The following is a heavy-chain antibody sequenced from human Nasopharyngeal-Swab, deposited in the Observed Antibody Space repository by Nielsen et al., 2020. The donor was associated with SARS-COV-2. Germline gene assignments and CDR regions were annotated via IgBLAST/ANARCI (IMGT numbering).Heavy chain of an antibody. D-gene: IGHD1-1*01. J-gene: IGHJ4*02. Sequence: GESLKISCAAPGFTFSSHAMGWVRQAPGKGLEWVSAISGTGGSTYYTDSVKGRFTISRDNSKNKLYLQMNSLRAEDTAVYYCAKPATTGTSYFDYWGQGTLVTVSS. CDR3: AKPATTGTSYFDY. CDR2: ISGTGGST. CDR1: GFTFSSHA. V-gene: IGHV3-23*01.